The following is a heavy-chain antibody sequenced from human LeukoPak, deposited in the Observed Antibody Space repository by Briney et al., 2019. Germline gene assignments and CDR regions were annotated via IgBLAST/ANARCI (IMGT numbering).Heavy chain of an antibody. J-gene: IGHJ3*02. CDR2: INHSGST. CDR1: GGSISSSSYY. Sequence: NPSETLSLTCTVSGGSISSSSYYWGWIRQPPGKGLEWIGEINHSGSTNYNPSLKSRVTISVDTSKNQFSLKLSSVTAADTAVYYCARKITMVRGVRHAFDIWGQGTMVTVSS. D-gene: IGHD3-10*01. V-gene: IGHV4-39*07. CDR3: ARKITMVRGVRHAFDI.